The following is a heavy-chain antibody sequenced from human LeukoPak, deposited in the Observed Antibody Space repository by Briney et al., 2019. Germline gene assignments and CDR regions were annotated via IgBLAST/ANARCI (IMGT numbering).Heavy chain of an antibody. D-gene: IGHD6-19*01. CDR3: AKDAPRSSGWFFLDY. V-gene: IGHV3-23*01. Sequence: GGSLRLSRASSGFSFSSFDMTWVRQAPGKGLEWVSGISNGGDRTYYADSVKGRFTISRDNSKNTLSLQMNSLRADDTAVYYCAKDAPRSSGWFFLDYWGQGTLVTVSP. J-gene: IGHJ4*02. CDR1: GFSFSSFD. CDR2: ISNGGDRT.